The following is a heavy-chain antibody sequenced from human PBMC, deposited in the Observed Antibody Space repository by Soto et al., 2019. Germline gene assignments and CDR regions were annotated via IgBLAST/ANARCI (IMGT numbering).Heavy chain of an antibody. CDR1: GYSYTSYW. J-gene: IGHJ6*02. Sequence: PGESLKISCTGSGYSYTSYWISWVHQKPGKGLEWMGRIDPSDSYTNYSPSFQGHVTISADKSISTAYLQWSSLKASDTAMYYCARFPTMAYYYYYGMDVWGQGTTVTVSS. CDR3: ARFPTMAYYYYYGMDV. D-gene: IGHD5-12*01. V-gene: IGHV5-10-1*01. CDR2: IDPSDSYT.